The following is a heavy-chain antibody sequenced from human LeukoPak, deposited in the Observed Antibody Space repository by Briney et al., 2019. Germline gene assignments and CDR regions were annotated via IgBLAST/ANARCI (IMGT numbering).Heavy chain of an antibody. J-gene: IGHJ4*02. CDR1: GFTFSSYG. V-gene: IGHV3-33*01. CDR2: IWYDGSNK. Sequence: PGGSLRLSCAASGFTFSSYGMHWVRQAPGKGLEWVAVIWYDGSNKYYTDSVKGRFTISRDNSKNTLYLQMNSLRAEDTAVYYCAREDRVISISTHYYFDYWGQGTLVTVSS. D-gene: IGHD2-21*01. CDR3: AREDRVISISTHYYFDY.